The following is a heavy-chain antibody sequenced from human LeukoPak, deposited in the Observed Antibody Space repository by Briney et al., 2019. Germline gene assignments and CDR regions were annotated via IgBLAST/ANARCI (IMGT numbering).Heavy chain of an antibody. D-gene: IGHD3-22*01. CDR2: IVGAGDNT. J-gene: IGHJ1*01. Sequence: GSLILSCASSGFTCSSYAMNGVRQPPGRGLQWVSTIVGAGDNTNYAASVKGLFTISEDTSKNALKLQMNSLRVEDTAVYYCAKGTMISQFFQYWGQGTLVTVSS. CDR3: AKGTMISQFFQY. CDR1: GFTCSSYA. V-gene: IGHV3-23*01.